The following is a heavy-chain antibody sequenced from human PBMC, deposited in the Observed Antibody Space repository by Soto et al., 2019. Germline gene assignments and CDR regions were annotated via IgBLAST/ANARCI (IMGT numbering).Heavy chain of an antibody. Sequence: GGSLRLSCAASGFTFSSYAMSWVRQAPGKGLEWVSAISGSGGSTYYADSVKGRFTISRDNSKNTLYLQMNSLRAEDTAVYYCAKNRGYSGYDYRPYYFDYWGQGTLVTVSS. V-gene: IGHV3-23*01. CDR2: ISGSGGST. D-gene: IGHD5-12*01. CDR3: AKNRGYSGYDYRPYYFDY. CDR1: GFTFSSYA. J-gene: IGHJ4*02.